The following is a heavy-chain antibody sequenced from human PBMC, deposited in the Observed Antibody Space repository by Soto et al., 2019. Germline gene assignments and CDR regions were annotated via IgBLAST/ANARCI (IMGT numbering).Heavy chain of an antibody. J-gene: IGHJ6*02. CDR2: ISYDGTNN. CDR3: AKDRGRGYSYGSYYFYYGMDV. V-gene: IGHV3-30*18. CDR1: GFTFSSYG. Sequence: QVQLVESGGGVVQSGRSLRLSCAASGFTFSSYGIHWVRQAPGKGLEWVAVISYDGTNNYSADSVKGRFTISRDNSKNTLYMQLNSLRGEDSAVYYCAKDRGRGYSYGSYYFYYGMDVWGQGTTVSVSS. D-gene: IGHD5-18*01.